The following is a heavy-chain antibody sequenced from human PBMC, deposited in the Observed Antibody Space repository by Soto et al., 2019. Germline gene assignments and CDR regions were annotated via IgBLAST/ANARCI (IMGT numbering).Heavy chain of an antibody. CDR3: ARFRDDDGDLLDY. Sequence: GASVKVSCKASGYTFTTYTIHWVRQAPGQRLECMGWISVGNGNTKYSQRFQGRVTMTRDTSASTAYMELSSLRSEDTAVYFCARFRDDDGDLLDYWGQGTLVTVSS. D-gene: IGHD4-17*01. CDR1: GYTFTTYT. J-gene: IGHJ4*02. CDR2: ISVGNGNT. V-gene: IGHV1-3*01.